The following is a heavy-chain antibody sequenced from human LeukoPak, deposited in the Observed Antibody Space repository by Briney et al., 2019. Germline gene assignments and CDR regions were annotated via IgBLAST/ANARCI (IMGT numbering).Heavy chain of an antibody. CDR1: GYSFTSYW. V-gene: IGHV5-51*01. CDR3: ASGVYCSGGSCSRDWYYGMDA. CDR2: IYPGDSDT. D-gene: IGHD2-15*01. J-gene: IGHJ6*02. Sequence: GESLKISCKGSGYSFTSYWIGWVRQMPGKGLEWMGIIYPGDSDTRYSPSFQGQVTISADKSISTAYLQWSSLKASDTAMYYCASGVYCSGGSCSRDWYYGMDAWGQGTTVTVSS.